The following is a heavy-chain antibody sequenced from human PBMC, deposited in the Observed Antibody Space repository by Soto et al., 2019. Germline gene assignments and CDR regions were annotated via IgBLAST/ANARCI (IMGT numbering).Heavy chain of an antibody. V-gene: IGHV3-7*03. Sequence: QPGGALRRSCAASAFTFSSYLMSWVRQASGKGLEWVANIKQDGSDKYFVDSVKGRFTISRDNAKNSRYLQMNSLRAEDTAVYYCARMGKITTFGVGNWFDPWGQGTLVTVSS. CDR2: IKQDGSDK. J-gene: IGHJ5*02. D-gene: IGHD3-3*01. CDR1: AFTFSSYL. CDR3: ARMGKITTFGVGNWFDP.